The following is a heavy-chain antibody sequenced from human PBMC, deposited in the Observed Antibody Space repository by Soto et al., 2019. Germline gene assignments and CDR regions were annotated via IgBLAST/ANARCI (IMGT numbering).Heavy chain of an antibody. CDR3: ARPLVSSSWYGGNWFDP. Sequence: QLQLQESGPGLVKPSETLSLTCTVSGGSISSSSYYWGWIRQPPGKGLEWIGSIYYSGSTYYNPSLKRRVTISVDTSKNQFSLKLSSVTAADTAVYYCARPLVSSSWYGGNWFDPWGQGTLVTVSS. CDR1: GGSISSSSYY. D-gene: IGHD6-13*01. V-gene: IGHV4-39*01. J-gene: IGHJ5*02. CDR2: IYYSGST.